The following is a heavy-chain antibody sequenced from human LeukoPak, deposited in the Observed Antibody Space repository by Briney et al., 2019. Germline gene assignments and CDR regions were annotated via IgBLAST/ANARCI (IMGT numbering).Heavy chain of an antibody. CDR3: ARHREWENWFDP. V-gene: IGHV4-39*01. CDR1: GGSISSSSYY. D-gene: IGHD1-26*01. CDR2: IYYSGST. J-gene: IGHJ5*02. Sequence: SGTLSLTCTVSGGSISSSSYYWGWIRQPPGKGLEWIGSIYYSGSTYYNPSLKSRVAISVDTSKNQFSLKLSSVTAADTAVYYCARHREWENWFDPWGQGTLVTVSS.